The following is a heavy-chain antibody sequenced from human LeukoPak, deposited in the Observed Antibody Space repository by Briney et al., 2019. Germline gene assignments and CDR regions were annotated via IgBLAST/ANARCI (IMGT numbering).Heavy chain of an antibody. D-gene: IGHD6-13*01. CDR2: IRQDGSEK. CDR3: ARDPGSPAAGTVSFDY. CDR1: GFTFNNYW. J-gene: IGHJ4*02. V-gene: IGHV3-7*01. Sequence: GGSLRLSCAASGFTFNNYWMSWVRQAPGKGLEWVANIRQDGSEKYYVDSVKGRFTISRDNAKNSLYLQMNSLRAEDTAVYYCARDPGSPAAGTVSFDYWGQGTLVTVS.